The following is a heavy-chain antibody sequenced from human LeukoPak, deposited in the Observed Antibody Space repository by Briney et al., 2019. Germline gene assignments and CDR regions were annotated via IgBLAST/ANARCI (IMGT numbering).Heavy chain of an antibody. D-gene: IGHD1-26*01. Sequence: GGSLRLSCAASGFTFSNAWMSWVRQAPGKGLEWVGRIKSKTDGGTTDYAAPVKGRFTISRDDSKNTLYLQMNSLKTEDTAVYYCTTDLYSGSYFDAFDIWGQGTMVTISS. V-gene: IGHV3-15*01. CDR1: GFTFSNAW. CDR2: IKSKTDGGTT. J-gene: IGHJ3*02. CDR3: TTDLYSGSYFDAFDI.